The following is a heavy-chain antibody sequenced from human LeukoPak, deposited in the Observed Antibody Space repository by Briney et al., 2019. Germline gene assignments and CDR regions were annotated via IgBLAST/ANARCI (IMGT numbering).Heavy chain of an antibody. CDR2: INPNNGGT. D-gene: IGHD6-25*01. V-gene: IGHV1-2*02. CDR1: GYTFTKYG. CDR3: AREGAAAEDVNWFDP. J-gene: IGHJ5*02. Sequence: ASVKVSCKASGYTFTKYGITWVRQAPGQGLEWMGWINPNNGGTNYAQNFQGRVIMTRDTSISTAYMELSSLRSDDTAVYYCAREGAAAEDVNWFDPWGQGTLVTVSS.